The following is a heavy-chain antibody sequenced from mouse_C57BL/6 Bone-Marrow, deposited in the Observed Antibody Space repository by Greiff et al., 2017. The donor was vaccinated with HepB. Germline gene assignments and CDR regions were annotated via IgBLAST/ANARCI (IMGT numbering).Heavy chain of an antibody. CDR2: IDPSDSYT. CDR1: GYTFTSYW. J-gene: IGHJ3*01. CDR3: ARGLRLRRAY. D-gene: IGHD3-2*02. Sequence: VQLQQPGAELVMPGASVKLSCKASGYTFTSYWMHWVKQRPGQGLEWIGEIDPSDSYTNYNQKFKGKSTLTVDKSSSTAYMQLSSLTSEDSAVYYCARGLRLRRAYWGQGTRVTVSA. V-gene: IGHV1-69*01.